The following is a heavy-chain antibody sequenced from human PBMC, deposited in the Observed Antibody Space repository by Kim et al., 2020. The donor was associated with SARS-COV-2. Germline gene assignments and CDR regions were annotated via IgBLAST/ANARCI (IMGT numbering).Heavy chain of an antibody. J-gene: IGHJ6*03. CDR2: ISSSGSTI. CDR3: ARCGRGPYCSSTSCYKGRLHYYYYYMDV. D-gene: IGHD2-2*02. CDR1: GFTFSDYY. V-gene: IGHV3-11*01. Sequence: GGSLRLSCAASGFTFSDYYMSWIRQAPGKGLEWVSYISSSGSTIYYADSVKGRFTISRDNAKNSLYLQMNSLRAEDTAVYYCARCGRGPYCSSTSCYKGRLHYYYYYMDVWGKGTTVTVSS.